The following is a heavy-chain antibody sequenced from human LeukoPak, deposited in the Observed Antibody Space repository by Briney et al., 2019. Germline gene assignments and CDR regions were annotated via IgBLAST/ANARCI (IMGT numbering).Heavy chain of an antibody. CDR2: INPNSGGT. J-gene: IGHJ6*03. CDR3: ARDFNTAMVGYYYYYMDV. V-gene: IGHV1-2*02. D-gene: IGHD5-18*01. Sequence: GASVKVSCKASGYTFTGYYMHWVRQAPGQGLEWMGWINPNSGGTNYAQKFQGRVTMTRDTSINTAYMELSSLRSEDTAVYYCARDFNTAMVGYYYYYMDVWGKGTTVTVSS. CDR1: GYTFTGYY.